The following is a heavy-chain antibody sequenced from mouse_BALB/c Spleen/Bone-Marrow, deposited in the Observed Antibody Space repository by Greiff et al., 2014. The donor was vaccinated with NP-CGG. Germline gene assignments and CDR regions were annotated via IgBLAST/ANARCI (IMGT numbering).Heavy chain of an antibody. CDR3: ARLEEGYGNYEGYYYALDY. Sequence: VQLHQSGPSLVKPSQTLSLTCSVTGDSITSGYWNWIRKFPGNKLEYMGYISYSGITYYNPSLKSRISITRDTSKNQYYLQLNSVTTEDTATYFCARLEEGYGNYEGYYYALDYWGQGTSVTVFS. CDR1: GDSITSGY. J-gene: IGHJ4*01. CDR2: ISYSGIT. V-gene: IGHV3-8*02. D-gene: IGHD2-10*02.